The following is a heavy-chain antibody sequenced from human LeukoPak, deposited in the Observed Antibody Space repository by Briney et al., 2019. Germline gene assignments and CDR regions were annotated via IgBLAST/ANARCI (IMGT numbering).Heavy chain of an antibody. J-gene: IGHJ4*02. CDR1: GFTFSSYW. D-gene: IGHD2-8*02. V-gene: IGHV3-7*03. CDR3: ARARPPPSGTGGYQYYFDY. CDR2: IKEDGSEK. Sequence: GGSLRLSCAVSGFTFSSYWMNWIRQAPGKGLEWVANIKEDGSEKYYVDSVKGRFTISRDNAKNSLYLQMNSLRAEDTAVYYCARARPPPSGTGGYQYYFDYWGQGTLVTVSS.